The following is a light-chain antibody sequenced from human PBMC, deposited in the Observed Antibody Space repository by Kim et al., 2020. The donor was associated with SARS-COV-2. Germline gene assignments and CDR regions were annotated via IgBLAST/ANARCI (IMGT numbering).Light chain of an antibody. V-gene: IGKV2D-29*01. CDR1: QSLVHSDVNTY. J-gene: IGKJ1*01. CDR3: MHSIQVPWT. Sequence: PASISCKSSQSLVHSDVNTYLYWYLQKAGQPPQLLIHEVSKRFSGVPDRFSGSGSGTDFTLKISRVEAEDVGIYYCMHSIQVPWTFGQGTKVDIK. CDR2: EVS.